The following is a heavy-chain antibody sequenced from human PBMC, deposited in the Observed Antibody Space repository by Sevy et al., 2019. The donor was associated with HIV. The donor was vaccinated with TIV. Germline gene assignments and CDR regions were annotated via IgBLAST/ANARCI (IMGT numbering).Heavy chain of an antibody. CDR2: ISWNGGRI. CDR3: AKDILVRATPTIPSVVFDY. Sequence: GGSLRLSCAASGFTFDDYAMHWVRQAPGKGLEWVSGISWNGGRIGYADSLKGRFTISRDNAKNSLYLQMNSLRAEDTALYYCAKDILVRATPTIPSVVFDYWGQGTLVTVSS. V-gene: IGHV3-9*01. D-gene: IGHD5-12*01. J-gene: IGHJ4*02. CDR1: GFTFDDYA.